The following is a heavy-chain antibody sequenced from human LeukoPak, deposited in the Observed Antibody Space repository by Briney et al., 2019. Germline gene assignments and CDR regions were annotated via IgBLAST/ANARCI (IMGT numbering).Heavy chain of an antibody. Sequence: SQTLSLTCDISGDIVSSNSVAWNWIRQSPSRGLEWLGRTFYRSKWYNEYAESVKSRITINPDISKNQFSLQLKSVTPEDTAVYYCARVPGEYYYGMDVWGQGTTVTVSS. V-gene: IGHV6-1*01. CDR1: GDIVSSNSVA. CDR2: TFYRSKWYN. CDR3: ARVPGEYYYGMDV. J-gene: IGHJ6*02. D-gene: IGHD3-16*01.